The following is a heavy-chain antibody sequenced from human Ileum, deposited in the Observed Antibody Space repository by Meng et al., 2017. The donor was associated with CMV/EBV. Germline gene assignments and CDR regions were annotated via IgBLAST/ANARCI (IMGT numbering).Heavy chain of an antibody. Sequence: FKESGPTLVKPPQTLTLTCTFSGFSLSTSGVGVGWIRQPPGKALEWPALIYWDDDKRYSPSLKSRLTITKDTSKNQVVLTMTNMDPVDTATYYCAHRRGIEEYFQHWGQGTLVTVSS. V-gene: IGHV2-5*02. CDR2: IYWDDDK. CDR3: AHRRGIEEYFQH. CDR1: GFSLSTSGVG. J-gene: IGHJ1*01. D-gene: IGHD6-13*01.